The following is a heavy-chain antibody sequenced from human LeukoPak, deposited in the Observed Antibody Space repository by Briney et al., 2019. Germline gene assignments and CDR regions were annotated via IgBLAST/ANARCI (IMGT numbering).Heavy chain of an antibody. CDR3: ARGQRPMRVVTSELFDY. CDR2: INPGGGNT. J-gene: IGHJ4*02. V-gene: IGHV1-46*01. CDR1: GYTFTSYY. D-gene: IGHD3-3*01. Sequence: ASVKVSCKASGYTFTSYYIYWVRQAPGQGLEWMGLINPGGGNTNYAQKFQGRVTMTRDMSTSTVYMGLSSLTSEDTAVYYCARGQRPMRVVTSELFDYWGQGTLVTVSS.